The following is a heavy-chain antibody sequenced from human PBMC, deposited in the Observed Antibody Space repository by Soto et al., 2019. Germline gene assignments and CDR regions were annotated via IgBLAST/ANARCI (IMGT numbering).Heavy chain of an antibody. CDR1: GFTFGSYA. V-gene: IGHV3-23*01. Sequence: PGGSLRLSCAASGFTFGSYAMSWFRQAPGEGLQWVSSLSYDGGATFYADSVKGRFTNSRDNSTNTLFLQMSSLRVEDSAVYYCARISVTSSTDEWGQGTVVTVSS. CDR3: ARISVTSSTDE. CDR2: LSYDGGAT. D-gene: IGHD2-2*01. J-gene: IGHJ4*02.